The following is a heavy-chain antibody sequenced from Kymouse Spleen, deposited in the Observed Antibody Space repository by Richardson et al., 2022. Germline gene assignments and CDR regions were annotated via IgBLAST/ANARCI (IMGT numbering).Heavy chain of an antibody. Sequence: QLQLQESGPGLVKPSETLSLTCTVSGGSISSSSYYWGWIRQPPGKGLEWIGSIYYSGSTYYNPSLKSRVTISVDTSKNQFSLKLSSVTAADTAVYYCARGGGTDYYYYGMDVWGQGTTVTVSS. J-gene: IGHJ6*02. V-gene: IGHV4-39*01. D-gene: IGHD1-1*01,IGHD4-17*01,IGHD4-23*01. CDR1: GGSISSSSYY. CDR3: ARGGGTDYYYYGMDV. CDR2: IYYSGST.